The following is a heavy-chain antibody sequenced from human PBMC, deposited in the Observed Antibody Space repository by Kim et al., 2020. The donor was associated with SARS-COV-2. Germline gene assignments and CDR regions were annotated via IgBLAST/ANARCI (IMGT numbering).Heavy chain of an antibody. J-gene: IGHJ4*02. V-gene: IGHV3-7*03. CDR1: GFTFSSFW. CDR3: ARDLQYIDY. CDR2: LNQDGSKK. Sequence: GSLRLSCAASGFTFSSFWMSWVRQAPGKGLEWVANLNQDGSKKDYVDSVKGRFTISRDNAKNSVYLQMNSLTADDTAVYYCARDLQYIDYWGQGTLVTV.